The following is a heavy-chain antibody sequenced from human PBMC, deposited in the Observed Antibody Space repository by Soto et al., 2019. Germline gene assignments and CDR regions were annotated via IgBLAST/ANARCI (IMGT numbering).Heavy chain of an antibody. CDR3: ARQGPVGATVDY. Sequence: SETLSLTCTVSGGSISSSSYYWGWIRQPPGKGLEWIGSIYYSGSTYYNPSLKSRVTISVDTSKNQLSLKLGSVTAADTAVYYCARQGPVGATVDYWGQGTLVTVSS. J-gene: IGHJ4*02. CDR2: IYYSGST. D-gene: IGHD1-26*01. V-gene: IGHV4-39*01. CDR1: GGSISSSSYY.